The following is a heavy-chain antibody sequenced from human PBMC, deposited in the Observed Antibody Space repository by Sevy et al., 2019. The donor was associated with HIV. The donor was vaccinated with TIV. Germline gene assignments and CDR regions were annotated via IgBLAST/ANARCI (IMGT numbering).Heavy chain of an antibody. Sequence: QLGGSLRLSCAASGFTFSSYAMSWVRQAPGKGLEWVSAISGSGGSTYYADSVKGRFTISRDNSKNTLYLQMNSLRAEDTAVYYCAKGYCRGGSCYLRHFFDYWGQGTLVTVSS. V-gene: IGHV3-23*01. D-gene: IGHD2-15*01. CDR3: AKGYCRGGSCYLRHFFDY. J-gene: IGHJ4*02. CDR2: ISGSGGST. CDR1: GFTFSSYA.